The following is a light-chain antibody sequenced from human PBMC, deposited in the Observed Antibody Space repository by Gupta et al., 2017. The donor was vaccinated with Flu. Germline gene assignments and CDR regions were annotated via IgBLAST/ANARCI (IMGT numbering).Light chain of an antibody. CDR1: QGISSW. J-gene: IGKJ4*01. Sequence: DIQMTQSPSSVSASVGDRVTITCRASQGISSWLAWYQQKPGKAPKLLIYAASSWQSGVTSRFSGSGYGRDLTLTISSRQQEDFTAYYCHQANSFLSGTFGGGTKLEIK. CDR2: AAS. CDR3: HQANSFLSGT. V-gene: IGKV1-12*02.